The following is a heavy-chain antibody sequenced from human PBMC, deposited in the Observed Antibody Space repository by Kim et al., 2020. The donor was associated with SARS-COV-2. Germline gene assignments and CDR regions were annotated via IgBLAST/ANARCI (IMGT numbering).Heavy chain of an antibody. J-gene: IGHJ4*02. V-gene: IGHV4-34*01. CDR2: INHSGST. CDR1: GGSFSGYY. D-gene: IGHD3-10*01. Sequence: SETLSLTCAVYGGSFSGYYWSWIRQPPGKGLEWIGEINHSGSTNYNPSLKSRVTISVDTSKNQFSLKLSSVTAADTAVYYCARGRLLWFGELYAYWGQGTLVTVSS. CDR3: ARGRLLWFGELYAY.